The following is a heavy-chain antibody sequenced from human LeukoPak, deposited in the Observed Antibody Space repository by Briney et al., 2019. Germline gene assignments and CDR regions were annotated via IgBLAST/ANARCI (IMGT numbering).Heavy chain of an antibody. Sequence: GGSLRLSCAASGFTFSSYYLSWVRQAPGKGLEWVANIKQDGSEKCYVDSVKGRFTISRDNAKNSLYLQMNSLRAEDTAVYYCARDDGWFGTRYWGQGTLVTVSS. CDR1: GFTFSSYY. V-gene: IGHV3-7*01. CDR2: IKQDGSEK. D-gene: IGHD3-10*01. J-gene: IGHJ4*02. CDR3: ARDDGWFGTRY.